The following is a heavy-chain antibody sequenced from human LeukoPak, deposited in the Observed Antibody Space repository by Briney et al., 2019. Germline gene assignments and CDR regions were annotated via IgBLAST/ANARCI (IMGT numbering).Heavy chain of an antibody. D-gene: IGHD6-6*01. CDR2: ISNSSSTI. CDR3: AREGVPARPGAFDI. V-gene: IGHV3-48*01. CDR1: GFTFSSYS. Sequence: GGSLRLSCAASGFTFSSYSMNWVRQAPGKGLEWVSYISNSSSTIYYADSVKGRFTISRDNAKNSLYLQMNSLRAEDTAVYYCAREGVPARPGAFDIWGQGTMVTVSS. J-gene: IGHJ3*02.